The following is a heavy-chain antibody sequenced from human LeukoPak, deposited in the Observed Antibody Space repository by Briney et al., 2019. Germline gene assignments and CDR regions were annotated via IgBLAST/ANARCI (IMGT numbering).Heavy chain of an antibody. J-gene: IGHJ4*02. CDR3: XXEAIAVAGTAFDY. V-gene: IGHV1-69*04. Sequence: GSSVKVSCKASGGTFSSYAISWVRQAPGQGLEWMGRIIPILGIANYAQKFQGRVTITADKSTSTAYMELSSLRSEDTAVYYCXXEAIAVAGTAFDYWGQGTLVTVSS. CDR2: IIPILGIA. D-gene: IGHD6-19*01. CDR1: GGTFSSYA.